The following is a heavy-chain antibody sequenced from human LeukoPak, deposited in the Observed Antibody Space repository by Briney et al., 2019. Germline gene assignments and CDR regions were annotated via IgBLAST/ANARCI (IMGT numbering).Heavy chain of an antibody. D-gene: IGHD6-19*01. CDR3: STVSLRQWLFCPYFDY. Sequence: SVRVSCKASGGTFISYAISWVRQALGQGVEWMGGIIPIFGTANYAQKLQGRVTITADDSTSTAFLELISLRSEDTAVYYCSTVSLRQWLFCPYFDYWGQGTLVTVSS. J-gene: IGHJ4*02. CDR2: IIPIFGTA. V-gene: IGHV1-69*01. CDR1: GGTFISYA.